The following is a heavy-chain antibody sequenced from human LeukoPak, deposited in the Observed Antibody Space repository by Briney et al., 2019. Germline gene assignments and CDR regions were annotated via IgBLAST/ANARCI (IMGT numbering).Heavy chain of an antibody. CDR1: GFTFSNAW. D-gene: IGHD2-15*01. V-gene: IGHV3-15*01. CDR2: IKSKTDGGTT. J-gene: IGHJ6*02. CDR3: TTEGGGSCYTRPLYYYYGMDV. Sequence: KPGGSLRLSCAASGFTFSNAWMSWVRQAPGKGLEWVGRIKSKTDGGTTDYAAPVKGRFTISRDDSKNTLYLQMNSLKTEDTAVYYCTTEGGGSCYTRPLYYYYGMDVWGQGTTVTVSS.